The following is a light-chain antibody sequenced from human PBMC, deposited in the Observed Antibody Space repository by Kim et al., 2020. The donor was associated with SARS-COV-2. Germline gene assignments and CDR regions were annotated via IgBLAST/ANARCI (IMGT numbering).Light chain of an antibody. Sequence: EIVMTRSPATLSVSPGDRVTLSCRATQSVSRNLAWYQHKPGQAPRLLIFGTSIRATGIPTRFSGSGSGTEFTLTISSLQSEDFAVYYCHQYNNWPPGTFGQGTKVDIK. J-gene: IGKJ2*01. CDR1: QSVSRN. CDR2: GTS. CDR3: HQYNNWPPGT. V-gene: IGKV3-15*01.